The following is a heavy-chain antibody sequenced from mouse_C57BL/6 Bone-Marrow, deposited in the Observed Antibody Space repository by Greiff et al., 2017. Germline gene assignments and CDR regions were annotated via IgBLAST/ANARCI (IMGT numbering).Heavy chain of an antibody. D-gene: IGHD1-1*01. CDR3: ARPGSSSAWFAY. CDR2: IYPSDSET. V-gene: IGHV1-61*01. CDR1: GYTFTSYW. Sequence: QVQLQQPGAELVRPGSSVKLSCKASGYTFTSYWMDWVKQRPGQGLEWIGNIYPSDSETHYNQKFKDKATLTVDKSSSTAYMQLSSLTSEDSAVYYCARPGSSSAWFAYWGQGTLVTVSA. J-gene: IGHJ3*01.